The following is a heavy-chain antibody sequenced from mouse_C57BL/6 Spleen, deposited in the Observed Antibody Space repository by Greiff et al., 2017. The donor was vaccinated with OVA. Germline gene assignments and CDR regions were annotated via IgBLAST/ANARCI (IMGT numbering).Heavy chain of an antibody. J-gene: IGHJ4*01. V-gene: IGHV2-5*01. Sequence: VQRVESGPGLVQPSQSLSITCTVSGFSLTSYGVHWVRQSPGKGLEWLGVIWRGGSTDYNAAFMSRLSITKDNSKSQVFFKMNSLQADDTAIYYCAKKGGLRPDYAMDYWGQGTSVTVSS. CDR2: IWRGGST. CDR3: AKKGGLRPDYAMDY. CDR1: GFSLTSYG. D-gene: IGHD2-4*01.